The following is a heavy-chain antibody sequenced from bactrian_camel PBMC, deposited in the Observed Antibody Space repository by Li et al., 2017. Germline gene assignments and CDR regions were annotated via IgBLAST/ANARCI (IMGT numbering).Heavy chain of an antibody. CDR1: RHMYVAYC. V-gene: IGHV3S53*01. CDR2: IDSSGKT. J-gene: IGHJ4*01. Sequence: VQLVESGGGSVQTGGTLTLTCAGSRHMYVAYCMAWYRQAPGKERETVASIDSSGKTTYADSVKGRFTVSQDTPKRTLDLQLNDLRPEDTAVYVCAARRSVGLCSFGNDDYWGQGTQVTVS. CDR3: AARRSVGLCSFGNDDY. D-gene: IGHD2*01.